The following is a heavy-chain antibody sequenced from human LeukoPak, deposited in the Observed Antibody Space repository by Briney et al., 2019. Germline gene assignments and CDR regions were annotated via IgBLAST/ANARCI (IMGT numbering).Heavy chain of an antibody. D-gene: IGHD6-19*01. V-gene: IGHV3-30*04. CDR1: GFTFSSYA. J-gene: IGHJ4*02. Sequence: PGRSLRLSCAASGFTFSSYAMHWVRQAPGKGLEWVAVISYDGSNKYYADSVKGRFTISRDNSKNTLYLQMNSLRAEDTAVYYCARALGYSSGWYIRYWGQGTLVTVSS. CDR3: ARALGYSSGWYIRY. CDR2: ISYDGSNK.